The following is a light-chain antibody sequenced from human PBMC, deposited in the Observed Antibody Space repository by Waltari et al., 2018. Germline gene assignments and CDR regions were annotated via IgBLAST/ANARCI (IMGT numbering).Light chain of an antibody. CDR3: QQSYTTPFT. CDR2: AAS. Sequence: DIRMTQSPSSLSASVGDRVTITCRASESIDTYLNWYQQKPGKAPEPLIFAASTLHGGVPSRFSGSGSGTDFTLTISSLQPEDFAAYYCQQSYTTPFTFGPGTNVDSK. J-gene: IGKJ3*01. CDR1: ESIDTY. V-gene: IGKV1-39*01.